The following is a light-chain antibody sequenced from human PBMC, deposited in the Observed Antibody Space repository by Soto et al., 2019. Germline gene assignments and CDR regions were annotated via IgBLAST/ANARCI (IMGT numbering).Light chain of an antibody. CDR3: QQYGSSSYT. V-gene: IGKV3-20*01. J-gene: IGKJ2*01. Sequence: DIVLTQSPATLSLSPGDRATLSCRASQSVGTSLAWYKQQPGQAPRLLIHDAAYRASGIPERFSGSGSGTDFTLTISRLEPEDFAVYYCQQYGSSSYTFGQGTMLEIK. CDR2: DAA. CDR1: QSVGTS.